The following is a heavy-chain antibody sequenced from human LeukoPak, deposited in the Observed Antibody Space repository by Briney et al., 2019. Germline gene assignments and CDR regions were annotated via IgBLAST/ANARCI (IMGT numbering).Heavy chain of an antibody. D-gene: IGHD2-15*01. CDR3: ARGQVVRDY. CDR1: GGAFSGYY. Sequence: PSETLSLTCAVYGGAFSGYYWSWIRQPPGKGLEWIGEINHSGSTNYNPSLKSRVNISVDTSKNQFSLKLSSVTAADTAVYYCARGQVVRDYWGQGTLVTVSS. CDR2: INHSGST. V-gene: IGHV4-34*01. J-gene: IGHJ4*02.